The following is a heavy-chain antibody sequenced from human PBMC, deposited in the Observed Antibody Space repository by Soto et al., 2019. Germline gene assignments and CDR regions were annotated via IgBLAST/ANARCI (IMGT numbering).Heavy chain of an antibody. V-gene: IGHV3-21*01. D-gene: IGHD4-17*01. CDR3: ARGDSDYGALRLLFDY. CDR2: ISSSSSYI. J-gene: IGHJ4*02. CDR1: GFTFSSHA. Sequence: PGGSLRLSCAASGFTFSSHAMSWVRQAPGKGLEWVSSISSSSSYIYYADSVKGRFTISRDNAKNSLYLQMNSLRAEDTAVYYCARGDSDYGALRLLFDYWGQGTLVTVSS.